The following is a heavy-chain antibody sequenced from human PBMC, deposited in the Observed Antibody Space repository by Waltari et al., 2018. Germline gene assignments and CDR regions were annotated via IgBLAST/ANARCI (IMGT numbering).Heavy chain of an antibody. V-gene: IGHV4-34*02. CDR3: AREGRAAAGTDY. CDR1: GGSFSGYF. Sequence: QVPLPPWGAGLLKPSAPLSLTSAVSGGSFSGYFWSWFRQPPGKGLEWLGEINHSVYTNYNPSLKSRVTISVDTSKNQFSLKLSSVTAADTAVYYCAREGRAAAGTDYWSQGTLVTVSS. J-gene: IGHJ4*02. CDR2: INHSVYT. D-gene: IGHD6-13*01.